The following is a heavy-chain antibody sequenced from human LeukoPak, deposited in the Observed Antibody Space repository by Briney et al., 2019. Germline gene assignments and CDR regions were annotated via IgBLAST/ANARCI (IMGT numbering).Heavy chain of an antibody. V-gene: IGHV3-30*02. D-gene: IGHD6-13*01. Sequence: GGSLRLSCAVSGFTFSSYGMHWVRQAPGKGLEWVAFIRYDGSNKYYADSVKGRFTISRDNSKNTLYLQMNSLRAEDTAVYYCAKGDSSSWYYFDYWGQGTLVTVSS. CDR2: IRYDGSNK. J-gene: IGHJ4*02. CDR1: GFTFSSYG. CDR3: AKGDSSSWYYFDY.